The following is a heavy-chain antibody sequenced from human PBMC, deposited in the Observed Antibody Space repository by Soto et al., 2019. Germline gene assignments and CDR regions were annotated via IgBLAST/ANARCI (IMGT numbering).Heavy chain of an antibody. J-gene: IGHJ4*02. V-gene: IGHV4-4*02. CDR3: ATSVAGSWGVLNY. CDR1: GGSITSTNW. CDR2: IYNSGST. D-gene: IGHD6-19*01. Sequence: QVQLQESGPRLVKPSGTLSLTCGVSGGSITSTNWWSWVRQPPGKGLEWIGEIYNSGSTNYNPSLESRVTISVDKSQIQFSLRVRSVTAADTAVYFCATSVAGSWGVLNYWGRGTLVIVSS.